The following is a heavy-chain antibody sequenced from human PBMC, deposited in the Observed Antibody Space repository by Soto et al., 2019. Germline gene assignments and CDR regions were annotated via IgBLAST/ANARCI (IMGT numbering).Heavy chain of an antibody. D-gene: IGHD2-2*01. J-gene: IGHJ6*02. V-gene: IGHV4-30-4*01. CDR3: ARVGAYLSSTSCYYYYGMDV. CDR2: IYYSGST. CDR1: GGYIGSGDYY. Sequence: LSLTCTVSGGYIGSGDYYWSWIRQPPGKGLEWLGYIYYSGSTYYNPSLKSRVTISVDTSKNQFSLKLSSVTAADAAVYYCARVGAYLSSTSCYYYYGMDVWGQGSTVTFSS.